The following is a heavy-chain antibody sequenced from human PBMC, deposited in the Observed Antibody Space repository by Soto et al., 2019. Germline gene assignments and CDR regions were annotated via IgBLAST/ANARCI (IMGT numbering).Heavy chain of an antibody. V-gene: IGHV1-69*06. CDR2: IIPVFGTA. J-gene: IGHJ5*02. Sequence: SVKVSCKASGGTFSSYAISWVRQAPGQGLEWMGGIIPVFGTANYAQKFQGRVTITADKSTSTAYMELSSLRSVDTAVYYCARGSAGYSSAPFDPWGQGTLVTVSS. CDR1: GGTFSSYA. D-gene: IGHD6-19*01. CDR3: ARGSAGYSSAPFDP.